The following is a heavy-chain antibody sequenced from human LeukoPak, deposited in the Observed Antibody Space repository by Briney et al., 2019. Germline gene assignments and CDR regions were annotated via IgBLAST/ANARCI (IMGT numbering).Heavy chain of an antibody. CDR1: GFTVSDNH. Sequence: GGSLRLSCAASGFTVSDNHMTWVRQAPGKGLECVSVIFGGGDTHYADSVKGRFTISRDSSKNTLYLQMNSLRADDTAVYYCARSLNGDPPDFDSSGQGTLVTVSS. J-gene: IGHJ4*02. CDR2: IFGGGDT. CDR3: ARSLNGDPPDFDS. V-gene: IGHV3-66*01. D-gene: IGHD2-8*01.